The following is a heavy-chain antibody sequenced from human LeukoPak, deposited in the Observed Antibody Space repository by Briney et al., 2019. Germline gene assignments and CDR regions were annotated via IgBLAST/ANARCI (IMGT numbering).Heavy chain of an antibody. J-gene: IGHJ6*02. Sequence: SETLSLTCSVSIGSISSSKWWSWVRQSPVKGLEWIGEIYLYGSTNYNPSFTSRVTMSVDRSRNQFSLKLTSVTAADTAVYYCARQKWEQQGRDYYFNGLDVWGPGTTVIVSS. CDR2: IYLYGST. V-gene: IGHV4-4*02. CDR3: ARQKWEQQGRDYYFNGLDV. CDR1: IGSISSSKW. D-gene: IGHD1/OR15-1a*01.